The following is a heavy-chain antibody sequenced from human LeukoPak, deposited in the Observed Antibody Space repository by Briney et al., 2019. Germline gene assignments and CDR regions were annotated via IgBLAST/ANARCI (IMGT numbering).Heavy chain of an antibody. CDR3: ARARFGEDKWFDP. Sequence: GASVKVSCKASGYTFTGYYMHWVRQAPGQGLEWMGWINPNSGGTNYAQKFQGRVTMTRDTSISTAYMELSRLRSDDTAVYYCARARFGEDKWFDPWGQGTLVTVSS. CDR1: GYTFTGYY. V-gene: IGHV1-2*02. D-gene: IGHD3-10*01. J-gene: IGHJ5*02. CDR2: INPNSGGT.